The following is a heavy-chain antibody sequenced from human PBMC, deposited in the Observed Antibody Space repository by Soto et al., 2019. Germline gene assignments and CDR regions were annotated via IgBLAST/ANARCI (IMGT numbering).Heavy chain of an antibody. CDR3: ARDPRGPDSYYYYGMDV. CDR2: ISYDGSNK. CDR1: GFTFSSYA. V-gene: IGHV3-30-3*01. Sequence: PGGSLRLSCAASGFTFSSYAMHWVRQAPGKGLEWVAVISYDGSNKYYADSVKGRFTISRDNSKNTLYLQMNSLRAEDTAVYYCARDPRGPDSYYYYGMDVWGQGTTVTVS. J-gene: IGHJ6*02.